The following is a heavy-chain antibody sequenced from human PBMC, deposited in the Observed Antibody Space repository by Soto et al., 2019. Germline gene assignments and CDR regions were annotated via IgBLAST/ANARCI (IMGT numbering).Heavy chain of an antibody. V-gene: IGHV3-30*18. D-gene: IGHD3-10*01. CDR1: GFTFSRYG. CDR3: AKDQGDFLFDF. J-gene: IGHJ4*02. Sequence: QVQLVESGGGVVQPGGSLRLSCAASGFTFSRYGMHWVRQAPGKGLEWVADISYDGRTKYYADSVKGRFTISRDNSKNTLYLQMNRVRAEDAAVYYCAKDQGDFLFDFWGQGTLVTVSS. CDR2: ISYDGRTK.